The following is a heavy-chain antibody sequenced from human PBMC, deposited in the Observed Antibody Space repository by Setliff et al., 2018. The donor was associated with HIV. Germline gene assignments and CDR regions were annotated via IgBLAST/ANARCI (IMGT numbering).Heavy chain of an antibody. J-gene: IGHJ1*01. D-gene: IGHD6-13*01. CDR1: GSTFSTYA. CDR3: ATDPGYSSTGYSESFQH. V-gene: IGHV1-3*01. Sequence: ASVKVSCKASGSTFSTYAIHWVRQAPGQRLEWMGWINAGNGITNYAQKLQGRVTMTTDTSTSTAYMELSSLRSDDTAMYYCATDPGYSSTGYSESFQHWGQGTVVTVSS. CDR2: INAGNGIT.